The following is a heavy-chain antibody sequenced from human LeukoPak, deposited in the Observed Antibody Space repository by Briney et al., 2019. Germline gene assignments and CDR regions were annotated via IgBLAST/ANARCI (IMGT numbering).Heavy chain of an antibody. Sequence: GGSLRLSCAASGFTFSSFGMSWVRQAPGKGLDWVSIISGSGGSTSYADSVKGRFTISRDNSKNTLYLQMNSLRAEDTAVYYCVRDRGIASTGGYGMDVWGQGTTITVSS. V-gene: IGHV3-23*01. J-gene: IGHJ6*02. CDR3: VRDRGIASTGGYGMDV. CDR2: ISGSGGST. CDR1: GFTFSSFG. D-gene: IGHD6-13*01.